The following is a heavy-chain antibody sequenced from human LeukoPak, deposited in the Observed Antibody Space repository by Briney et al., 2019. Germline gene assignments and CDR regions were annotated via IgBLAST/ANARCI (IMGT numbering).Heavy chain of an antibody. J-gene: IGHJ4*02. CDR1: GFSFSTYW. D-gene: IGHD3-10*01. CDR3: AVGVGDH. Sequence: GGSLRLSCTASGFSFSTYWMHWVRQAPGKGLVWVSRINSDGSSTTYADSVKGRFTISRDNAKNTLYLQMNSLRAEDTAVYYCAVGVGDHWGQGTLVTVFS. CDR2: INSDGSST. V-gene: IGHV3-74*01.